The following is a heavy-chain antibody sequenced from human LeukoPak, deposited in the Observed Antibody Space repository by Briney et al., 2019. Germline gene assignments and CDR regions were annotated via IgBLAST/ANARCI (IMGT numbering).Heavy chain of an antibody. Sequence: SETLSLTCTVSGGSISSYYWSWIRQPAGKGLEWIGRIYTSGSTNYNPSLKSRVTMSVDTSKNQFSLKLSSVTAADTAVYYCARAPSDFWSGYFYYFDYWGQGTLVTVSS. J-gene: IGHJ4*02. CDR2: IYTSGST. CDR3: ARAPSDFWSGYFYYFDY. V-gene: IGHV4-4*07. D-gene: IGHD3-3*01. CDR1: GGSISSYY.